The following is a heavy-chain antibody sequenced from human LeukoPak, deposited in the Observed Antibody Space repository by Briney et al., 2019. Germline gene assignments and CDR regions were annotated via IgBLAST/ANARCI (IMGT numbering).Heavy chain of an antibody. CDR1: GFTFSTYS. V-gene: IGHV3-21*01. D-gene: IGHD6-19*01. J-gene: IGHJ4*02. CDR2: ISGSSNYI. Sequence: GGSLRLSCAASGFTFSTYSMDWVRQAPGKGLEWVSSISGSSNYIYYADSVKGRFTISRDNAKNSLYLQMNSLSAEDTAVYYCARDGGAGSYYFDYWGQGTLVTVSS. CDR3: ARDGGAGSYYFDY.